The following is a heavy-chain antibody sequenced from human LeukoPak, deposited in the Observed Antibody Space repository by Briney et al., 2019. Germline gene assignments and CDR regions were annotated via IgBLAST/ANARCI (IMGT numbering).Heavy chain of an antibody. CDR1: GDSNSSGSYY. CDR3: ARDPIFGPFDP. V-gene: IGHV4-61*02. CDR2: IYTSGST. J-gene: IGHJ5*02. Sequence: SQTLSLTCTVSGDSNSSGSYYWSWIRQPAGKGLEWIGRIYTSGSTNYHPSLKSRVTISVDTSKNQFSLKLSSVTAADTAVYYCARDPIFGPFDPWGQGTLVTVSS. D-gene: IGHD3-10*02.